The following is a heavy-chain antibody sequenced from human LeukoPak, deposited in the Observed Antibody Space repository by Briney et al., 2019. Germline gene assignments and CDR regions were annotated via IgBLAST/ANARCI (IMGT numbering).Heavy chain of an antibody. CDR3: ARGPTYYDFWSGYYSALVWFDP. CDR2: IIPILGIA. D-gene: IGHD3-3*01. J-gene: IGHJ5*02. Sequence: ASVKVSCKASGGTSSSYAISWVRQAPGQGLEWMGRIIPILGIANYAQKFQGRVTMTRNTSISTAYMELSSLRSEDTAVYYCARGPTYYDFWSGYYSALVWFDPWGQGTLVTVSS. CDR1: GGTSSSYA. V-gene: IGHV1-69*04.